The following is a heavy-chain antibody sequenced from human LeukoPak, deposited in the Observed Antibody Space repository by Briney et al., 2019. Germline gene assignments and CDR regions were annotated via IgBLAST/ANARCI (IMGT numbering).Heavy chain of an antibody. CDR2: INPNSGGT. D-gene: IGHD2-2*01. Sequence: ASVKVSCKASGYTFTGYYIHWVRQAPGQGLEWMGWINPNSGGTNYQGRVTMTRDTSISTAYMELSRLRSDDTAVYYCARGVAGYCSSTSCRVHYYYYMDVWGKGTTVTVSS. V-gene: IGHV1-2*02. CDR3: ARGVAGYCSSTSCRVHYYYYMDV. CDR1: GYTFTGYY. J-gene: IGHJ6*03.